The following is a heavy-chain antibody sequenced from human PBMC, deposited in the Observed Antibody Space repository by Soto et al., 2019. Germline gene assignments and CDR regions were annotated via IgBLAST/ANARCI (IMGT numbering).Heavy chain of an antibody. CDR1: GFTFSISW. D-gene: IGHD1-26*01. Sequence: EVQLVESGGGLVQPGGSLRLSCAASGFTFSISWMNWVRQAPGKGPVWVSRIDNAGSSARYADSVKGRFTSSRDNAKNTVYLQMNSLRAEDTAVYYCTRVGGSVSGMDVWGQGTTVTVSS. J-gene: IGHJ6*02. V-gene: IGHV3-74*01. CDR3: TRVGGSVSGMDV. CDR2: IDNAGSSA.